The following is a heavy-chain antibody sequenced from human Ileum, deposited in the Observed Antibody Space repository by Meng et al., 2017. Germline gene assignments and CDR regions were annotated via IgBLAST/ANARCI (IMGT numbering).Heavy chain of an antibody. Sequence: QVPLPGSGPGLLRPSEPLSLTCAVSGASISSGHWWSWVRQPPGKGLEWIGEMYPSGTTNYNPSLKSRVTISMDTSKNQLSLKLSSVTAADTAVYYCARHIAVSGTRGFDSWGQGTLVTVSS. CDR3: ARHIAVSGTRGFDS. V-gene: IGHV4-4*02. D-gene: IGHD6-19*01. CDR2: MYPSGTT. J-gene: IGHJ4*02. CDR1: GASISSGHW.